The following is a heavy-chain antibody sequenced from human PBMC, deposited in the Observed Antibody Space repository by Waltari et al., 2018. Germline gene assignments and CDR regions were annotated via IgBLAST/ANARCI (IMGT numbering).Heavy chain of an antibody. CDR1: GFTFSSYG. CDR2: ISYDGSNK. CDR3: ARGVADSSHWFDP. V-gene: IGHV3-30*03. D-gene: IGHD2-15*01. J-gene: IGHJ5*02. Sequence: QVQLVESGGGVVQPGRSLRLSCAASGFTFSSYGMHWVRQAPGKGLEWVAVISYDGSNKYYADSVKGRFTISRDNSKNTLYLQMNSLRAEDTAVYYCARGVADSSHWFDPWGQGTLVTVSS.